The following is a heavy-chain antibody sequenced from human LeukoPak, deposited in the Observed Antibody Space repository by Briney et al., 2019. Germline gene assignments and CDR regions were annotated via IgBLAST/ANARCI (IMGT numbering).Heavy chain of an antibody. CDR2: IYYSGST. V-gene: IGHV4-31*03. CDR3: ASMLWSTLKPPFDP. D-gene: IGHD3-16*01. J-gene: IGHJ5*02. CDR1: GGSISSGGYY. Sequence: SQTLSLTCTVSGGSISSGGYYWSWIRQHPGKGLEWIGYIYYSGSTYYNPSLKSRVTISVDTSKNQFSLKLSSVTAADTAVYYCASMLWSTLKPPFDPWGQGTLVTVSS.